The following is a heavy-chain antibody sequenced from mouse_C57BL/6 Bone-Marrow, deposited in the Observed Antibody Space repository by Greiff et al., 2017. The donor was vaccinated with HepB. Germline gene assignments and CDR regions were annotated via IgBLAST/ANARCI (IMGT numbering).Heavy chain of an antibody. J-gene: IGHJ2*01. CDR2: ISSGGDYI. CDR1: GFTFSSYA. V-gene: IGHV5-9-1*02. CDR3: TRVGNWYYFDY. D-gene: IGHD4-1*01. Sequence: EVKVVESGEGLVKPGGSLKLSCAASGFTFSSYAMSWVRQTPEKRLEWVAYISSGGDYIYYADTVKGRFTISRDNARNTLYLQMSSLKSEDTAMYYCTRVGNWYYFDYWGQGTTLTVSS.